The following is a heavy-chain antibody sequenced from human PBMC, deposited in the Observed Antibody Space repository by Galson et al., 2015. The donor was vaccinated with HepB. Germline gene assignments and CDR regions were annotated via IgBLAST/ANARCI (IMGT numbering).Heavy chain of an antibody. D-gene: IGHD2-2*02. V-gene: IGHV6-1*01. CDR3: AREAGYCSSTSCYTEVYYYYYYMDV. J-gene: IGHJ6*03. CDR1: GDSVSSSSAA. CDR2: TYYRSKWYN. Sequence: CAISGDSVSSSSAAWNWIRQSPSRGLEWLGRTYYRSKWYNDYAVSVKSRITINPDTSKNQFSLQLNSVTPEDTAVYYCAREAGYCSSTSCYTEVYYYYYYMDVWGKGTTVTVSS.